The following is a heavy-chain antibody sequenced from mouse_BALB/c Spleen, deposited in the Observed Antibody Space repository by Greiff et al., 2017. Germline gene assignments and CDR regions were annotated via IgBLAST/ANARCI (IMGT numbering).Heavy chain of an antibody. Sequence: VQLQQSGPELVKPGASVKMSCKASGYTFTSYVMHWVKQKPGQGLEWIGYINPYNAGTKYNEKFKGKATLTSDKSSSTAYMDLSSLTSEDSAVYFCARENSYTNRGQGTTLAVSS. CDR3: ARENSYTN. D-gene: IGHD5-1-1*01. CDR2: INPYNAGT. J-gene: IGHJ2*01. CDR1: GYTFTSYV. V-gene: IGHV1-14*01.